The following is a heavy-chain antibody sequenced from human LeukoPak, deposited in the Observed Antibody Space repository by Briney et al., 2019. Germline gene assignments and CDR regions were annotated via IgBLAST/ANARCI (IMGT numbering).Heavy chain of an antibody. D-gene: IGHD3-3*01. CDR1: ELTFISYW. CDR2: KKEDGREK. V-gene: IGHV3-7*04. J-gene: IGHJ5*02. Sequence: GGSLRFSVPAPELTFISYWMAGVGQAPGKGRGWVANKKEDGREKYYVDSVKGRFTISRDNAKNSLYLQMNSLRAEDTAVYYCARGGDVLRFLEWSGNNWFDPWGQGTLVTVSA. CDR3: ARGGDVLRFLEWSGNNWFDP.